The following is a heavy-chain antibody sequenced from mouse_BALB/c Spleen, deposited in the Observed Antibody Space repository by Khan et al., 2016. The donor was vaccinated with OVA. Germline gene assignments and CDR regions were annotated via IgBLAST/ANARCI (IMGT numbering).Heavy chain of an antibody. V-gene: IGHV2-9*02. CDR3: ARPYYGSAWFAY. CDR1: GFSLTNYG. J-gene: IGHJ3*01. D-gene: IGHD1-1*01. CDR2: IWAGGST. Sequence: QVQLQQSGPGLVAPSQSLSITCTVSGFSLTNYGVHWVRQPPREGLEWLGVIWAGGSTNYNSALMSRLSISTDNSTSKVFLKMNSLQTNDTAMYYCARPYYGSAWFAYWGQGTLVTVSA.